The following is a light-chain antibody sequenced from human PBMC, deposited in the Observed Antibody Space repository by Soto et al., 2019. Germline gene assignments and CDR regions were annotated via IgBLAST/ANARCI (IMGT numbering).Light chain of an antibody. J-gene: IGKJ2*01. Sequence: EIVMTQSPATLSVSPGERATLSCRASQNIGNNLGWYQQKPGQAPRLLIHGATTRATGIPARFSGSGSGTEFTLTISSLQSEDIAFYYCQLYNHWAYTCGQGTKLEIK. CDR2: GAT. CDR1: QNIGNN. V-gene: IGKV3-15*01. CDR3: QLYNHWAYT.